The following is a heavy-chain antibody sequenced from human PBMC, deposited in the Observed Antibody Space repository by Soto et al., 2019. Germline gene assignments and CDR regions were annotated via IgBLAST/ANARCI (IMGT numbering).Heavy chain of an antibody. V-gene: IGHV3-33*01. J-gene: IGHJ4*02. CDR1: GFTFSSHG. CDR3: ARWGNNKKLDY. D-gene: IGHD3-16*01. Sequence: PXGSLRLSCAASGFTFSSHGMHWVRQAPGKGLEWVAVIWYDGSNKYYGDSVEGRFTISRDNSKNTLYLQMNSLRAEDTAVYYCARWGNNKKLDYWGQGTQVTVSS. CDR2: IWYDGSNK.